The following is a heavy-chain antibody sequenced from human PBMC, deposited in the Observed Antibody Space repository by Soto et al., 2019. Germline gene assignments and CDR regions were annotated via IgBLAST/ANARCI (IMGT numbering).Heavy chain of an antibody. J-gene: IGHJ6*02. CDR2: INAGNGNT. CDR1: GYTFTSYA. D-gene: IGHD2-2*01. V-gene: IGHV1-3*01. CDR3: ARADIVVVLAATSYYYYGMDV. Sequence: GASVKVSCKASGYTFTSYAMHWVRQAPGQRLEWMGWINAGNGNTKYSQKFQGRVTITRDTSASTAYMELSSLRSEDMAVYYCARADIVVVLAATSYYYYGMDVWGQGTTVTVSS.